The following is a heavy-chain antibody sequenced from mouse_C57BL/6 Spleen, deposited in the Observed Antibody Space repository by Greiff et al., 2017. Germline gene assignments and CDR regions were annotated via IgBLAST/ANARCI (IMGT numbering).Heavy chain of an antibody. J-gene: IGHJ2*01. CDR3: EREGGYDGGDYFDY. Sequence: VQLQQPGAELVRPGSSVKLSCKASGYTFTSYWMDWVKQRPGQGLEWIGNIYPSDSETQYNQKFKDKATLTVDKSSSTAYLQLSSLTSENSTVYYCEREGGYDGGDYFDYWGQGTTLTVSS. CDR2: IYPSDSET. V-gene: IGHV1-61*01. D-gene: IGHD2-3*01. CDR1: GYTFTSYW.